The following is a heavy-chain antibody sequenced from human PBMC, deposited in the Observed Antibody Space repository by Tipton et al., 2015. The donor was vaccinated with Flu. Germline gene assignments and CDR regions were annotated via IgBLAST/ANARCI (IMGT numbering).Heavy chain of an antibody. CDR2: INHSGNT. CDR1: GGSFSAYY. D-gene: IGHD2-15*01. V-gene: IGHV4-34*10. Sequence: TLSLTCAVYGGSFSAYYWSWIRQSPGKGLEWIGEINHSGNTIYNPSLRSRVTMSVDTAKNQFSLNLSSVTAADTAVYYCAKTYCSGGNCYHFDYWGQGILVTVSS. CDR3: AKTYCSGGNCYHFDY. J-gene: IGHJ4*02.